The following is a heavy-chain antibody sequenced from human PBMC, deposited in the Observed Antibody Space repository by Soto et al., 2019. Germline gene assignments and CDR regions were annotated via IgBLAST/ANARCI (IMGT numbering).Heavy chain of an antibody. CDR1: GGSISSYY. CDR3: AREYCSGGSCYNNWFDP. V-gene: IGHV4-59*01. CDR2: IYYSGST. Sequence: SETLSLTCTVSGGSISSYYWSWIRQPPWKGLEWIGYIYYSGSTNYNPSLKSRVTISVDTSKNQFSLKLSSVTAADTAVYYCAREYCSGGSCYNNWFDPWGQGTLVTVSS. J-gene: IGHJ5*02. D-gene: IGHD2-15*01.